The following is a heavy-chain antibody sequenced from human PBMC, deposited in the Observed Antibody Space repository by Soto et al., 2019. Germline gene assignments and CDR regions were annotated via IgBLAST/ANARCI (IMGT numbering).Heavy chain of an antibody. J-gene: IGHJ3*02. V-gene: IGHV4-39*01. CDR1: GGSISSSSYY. D-gene: IGHD4-17*01. CDR2: IYYSGST. Sequence: PSETLSLTCTVSGGSISSSSYYWGWIRQPPGKGLEWIGSIYYSGSTYYNPSLKSRVTISVDTSKNQFSLKLSSVTAADTAVYYCARHPARVTRTFDIWGQGTMVTASS. CDR3: ARHPARVTRTFDI.